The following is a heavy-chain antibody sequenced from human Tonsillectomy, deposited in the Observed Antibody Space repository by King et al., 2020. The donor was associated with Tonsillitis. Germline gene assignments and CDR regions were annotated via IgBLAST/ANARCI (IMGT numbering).Heavy chain of an antibody. CDR1: GFTFSSYA. Sequence: VQLVESGGGLVQPGGSLRLSCAASGFTFSSYAMSWVRQAPGKGLEWVSAISGSSSNTYYADSVKGRFTISRDNSQNTLYLQMSSLRAEDTALYYCAKDLRGDSSGWYGGSSFDYWGQGTLVTVSS. D-gene: IGHD6-19*01. V-gene: IGHV3-23*04. J-gene: IGHJ4*02. CDR3: AKDLRGDSSGWYGGSSFDY. CDR2: ISGSSSNT.